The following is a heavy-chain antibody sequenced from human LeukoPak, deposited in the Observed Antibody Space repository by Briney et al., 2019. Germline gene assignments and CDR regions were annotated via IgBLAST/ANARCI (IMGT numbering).Heavy chain of an antibody. Sequence: QPGGSLRLSCAASGFSFSSYAMSWVRQAPGKGLEWVSGISGSGGSTYYADSVKGRFTISRDKSKNTLYLQMNSLRAEDTAVFYCARAQLIPTAREVYFDYWGQGTLVTVSS. CDR3: ARAQLIPTAREVYFDY. V-gene: IGHV3-23*01. D-gene: IGHD2-2*01. CDR2: ISGSGGST. CDR1: GFSFSSYA. J-gene: IGHJ4*02.